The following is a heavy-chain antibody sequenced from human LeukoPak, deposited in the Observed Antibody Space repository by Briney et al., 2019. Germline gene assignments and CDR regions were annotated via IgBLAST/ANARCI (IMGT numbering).Heavy chain of an antibody. CDR1: GDSISSGGYS. CDR3: AREGYCSGGSCFHNWFDP. V-gene: IGHV4-30-4*07. D-gene: IGHD2-15*01. J-gene: IGHJ5*02. Sequence: PSETLSLTCAVSGDSISSGGYSWSWIRQTPGKGLEWIAYIHDSGSTYYNPSLKSRVTISVDTSKNQFSLKLSSVTAADTAVYYCAREGYCSGGSCFHNWFDPWGQGTLVTVSS. CDR2: IHDSGST.